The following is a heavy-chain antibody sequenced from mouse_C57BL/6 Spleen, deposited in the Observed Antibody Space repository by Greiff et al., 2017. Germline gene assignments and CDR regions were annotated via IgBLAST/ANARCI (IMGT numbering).Heavy chain of an antibody. J-gene: IGHJ2*01. D-gene: IGHD2-4*01. CDR3: AREGLRTPFDY. Sequence: VQLQQPGTELVKPGASVKLSCKASGYTFTSYWMHWVPQRPGQGLEWIGNINPSNGGTNYNEKFKSKATLTVDNSSSTAYMQLSSLTSEDSAVYYCAREGLRTPFDYWGQGTTLTVSS. CDR1: GYTFTSYW. V-gene: IGHV1-53*01. CDR2: INPSNGGT.